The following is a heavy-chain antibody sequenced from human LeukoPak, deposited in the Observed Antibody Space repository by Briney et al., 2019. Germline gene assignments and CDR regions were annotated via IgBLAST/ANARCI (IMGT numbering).Heavy chain of an antibody. CDR3: VRAYHPGGWFDP. CDR1: GFTFDDYG. V-gene: IGHV3-20*04. D-gene: IGHD2-21*01. CDR2: INWNGGST. J-gene: IGHJ5*02. Sequence: GGSLRLSCAASGFTFDDYGMSWVRQAPGKGLEWVSGINWNGGSTGYADSVKGRFTISRDNAKDSLYLQMNSLTAEDTAMHYCVRAYHPGGWFDPWGQGTLVTVSS.